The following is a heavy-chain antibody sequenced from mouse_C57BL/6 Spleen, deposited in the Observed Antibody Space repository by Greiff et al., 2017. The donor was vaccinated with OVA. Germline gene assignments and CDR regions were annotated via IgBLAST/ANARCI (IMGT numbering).Heavy chain of an antibody. D-gene: IGHD1-1*01. CDR3: ARLITTVVAGGAMDY. Sequence: VQLQQSGPELVKPGASVKIPCKASGYTFTDYNMDWVKQSHGKSLEWIGDINPNNGGTIYNQKFKGKATLTVDKSSSTAYMELRSLTSEDTAVYDCARLITTVVAGGAMDYWGQGTSVTVSS. CDR1: GYTFTDYN. V-gene: IGHV1-18*01. CDR2: INPNNGGT. J-gene: IGHJ4*01.